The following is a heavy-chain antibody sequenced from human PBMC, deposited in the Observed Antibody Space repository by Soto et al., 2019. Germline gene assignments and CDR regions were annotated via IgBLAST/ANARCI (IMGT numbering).Heavy chain of an antibody. CDR2: INAGNGNT. D-gene: IGHD6-19*01. CDR3: ARAVAVAADFDY. Sequence: SSVKVSCKASGYTFTSYAMHWVRQAPGQRLEWMGWINAGNGNTKYSQKFQGRVTITRDTSASTAYMELSSLRSEDTAVYYCARAVAVAADFDYWGQGTLVTVSS. CDR1: GYTFTSYA. V-gene: IGHV1-3*01. J-gene: IGHJ4*02.